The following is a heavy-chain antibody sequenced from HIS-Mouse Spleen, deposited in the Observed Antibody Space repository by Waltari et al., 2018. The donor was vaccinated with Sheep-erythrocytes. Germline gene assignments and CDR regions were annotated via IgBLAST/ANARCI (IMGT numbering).Heavy chain of an antibody. CDR1: GGTFSSYA. Sequence: QVQLVQSGAEVKKPGSSVKVSCKASGGTFSSYAISWVQQAPGQRLEWMGRITPILGIANYAQKFQGRVTITADKSPSTAYMELSSLRSEDTAVYYCAQTGATTPHFDYWGQGTLVTVSS. J-gene: IGHJ4*02. V-gene: IGHV1-69*04. CDR3: AQTGATTPHFDY. D-gene: IGHD1-26*01. CDR2: ITPILGIA.